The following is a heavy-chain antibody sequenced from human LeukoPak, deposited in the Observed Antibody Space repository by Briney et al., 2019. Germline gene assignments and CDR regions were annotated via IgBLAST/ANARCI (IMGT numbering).Heavy chain of an antibody. J-gene: IGHJ5*02. V-gene: IGHV4-34*01. CDR2: INHSGST. CDR1: GGSFSGYY. CDR3: ARHPATYYYGSGSYGWFDP. D-gene: IGHD3-10*01. Sequence: SETLSLTCAVYGGSFSGYYWSWIRQPPGKGLEWIGEINHSGSTNCNSSLKSRVTISVDTSKNQFSLKLSSVTAADTAVYYCARHPATYYYGSGSYGWFDPWGQGTLVTVSS.